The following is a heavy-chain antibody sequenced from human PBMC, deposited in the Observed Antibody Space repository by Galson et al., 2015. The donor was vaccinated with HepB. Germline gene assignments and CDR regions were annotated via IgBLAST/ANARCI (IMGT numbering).Heavy chain of an antibody. Sequence: SLRLSCAASGFTFSSYTMHWVRQAPGKGLEWVAVISYDGSNKYYADSVKGRFTISRDNSKNTLFLQMNSLRAEDTAVYYCARGRFYRQELSPNGMGVWGQGTTVTVSS. J-gene: IGHJ6*02. D-gene: IGHD6-13*01. CDR2: ISYDGSNK. CDR3: ARGRFYRQELSPNGMGV. CDR1: GFTFSSYT. V-gene: IGHV3-30*04.